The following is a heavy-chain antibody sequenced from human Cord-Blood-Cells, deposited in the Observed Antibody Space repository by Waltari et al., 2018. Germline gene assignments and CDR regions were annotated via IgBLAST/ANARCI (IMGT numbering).Heavy chain of an antibody. J-gene: IGHJ3*02. CDR3: ARGGAFDI. CDR2: IYYSGST. Sequence: QVQLQESGPGLVKPSETLSLTCTVSGGSISSHYWSWIRQPPGKGLEWIGYIYYSGSTNYNPSLRRRVTISVDTSKNQFSRKLSSVTAADTTVYYCARGGAFDIWGQGTMVTVSS. D-gene: IGHD3-16*01. CDR1: GGSISSHY. V-gene: IGHV4-59*11.